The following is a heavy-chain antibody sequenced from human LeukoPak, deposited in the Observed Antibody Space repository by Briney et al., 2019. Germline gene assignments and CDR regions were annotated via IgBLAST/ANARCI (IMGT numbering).Heavy chain of an antibody. J-gene: IGHJ4*02. CDR3: ADGEGRPLNY. D-gene: IGHD3-3*01. CDR2: IKSDGSDT. Sequence: GGSLRLSCAASGFTLSSYWMHWVRQVPGKGLVWVSRIKSDGSDTRYADSVKGRFAISRDNAKNSLYLQMNSLRAEDTAVYYCADGEGRPLNYWGRGILVTVSS. CDR1: GFTLSSYW. V-gene: IGHV3-74*01.